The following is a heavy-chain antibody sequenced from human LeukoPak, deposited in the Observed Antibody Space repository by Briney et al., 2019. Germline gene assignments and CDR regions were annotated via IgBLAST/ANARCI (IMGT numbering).Heavy chain of an antibody. Sequence: GGSLRLSCAASGVTFSNYAMNWVRQAPGKGLEWVSAISSGGDSTYYADSVKGRLAISRDNSKNTLYLQMNSLRAEDTATFYCAREGGKGGALDIWGQGTVVIVSS. CDR2: ISSGGDST. V-gene: IGHV3-23*01. D-gene: IGHD4-23*01. CDR3: AREGGKGGALDI. J-gene: IGHJ3*02. CDR1: GVTFSNYA.